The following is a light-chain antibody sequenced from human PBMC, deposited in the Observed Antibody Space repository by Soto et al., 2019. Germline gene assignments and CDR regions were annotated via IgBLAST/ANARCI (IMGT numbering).Light chain of an antibody. CDR1: QSVISSY. V-gene: IGKV3-20*01. Sequence: EIVLTQSPGTLSLSPGERASRSCRAIQSVISSYFAWYQQKPGQAPRLLIYGASSRATGIPDRFSGSGSGTDFTLTISRLEPEDFAVYYCQQYGSSPPLTFGGGTKVHI. CDR2: GAS. J-gene: IGKJ4*01. CDR3: QQYGSSPPLT.